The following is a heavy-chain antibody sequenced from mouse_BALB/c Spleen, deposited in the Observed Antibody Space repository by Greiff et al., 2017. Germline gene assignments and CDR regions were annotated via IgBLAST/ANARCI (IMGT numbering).Heavy chain of an antibody. CDR3: ARCYYGNYYAMDY. CDR1: GFNIKDYY. Sequence: EVQLQQSGAELVRPGALVKLSCKASGFNIKDYYMHWVKQRPEQGLEWIGWIDPENGNTIYDPKFQGQASITADTSSNTAYLQLSSLTSEDTAVYYCARCYYGNYYAMDYWGQGTSVTVSS. D-gene: IGHD2-1*01. J-gene: IGHJ4*01. CDR2: IDPENGNT. V-gene: IGHV14-1*02.